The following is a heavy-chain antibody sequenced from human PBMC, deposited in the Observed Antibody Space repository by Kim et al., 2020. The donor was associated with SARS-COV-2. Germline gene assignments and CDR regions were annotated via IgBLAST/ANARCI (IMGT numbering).Heavy chain of an antibody. CDR2: INTDGSTT. Sequence: GGSLRLSCAASGFTFRSYWIHWVRQTPGKGLLWVSRINTDGSTTIYADSVKGRFTISRDNAKNTLYLQMNSLRAEDTAIYYCTRGFSEAFDIWGLGTMVTVSS. D-gene: IGHD3-3*01. CDR1: GFTFRSYW. V-gene: IGHV3-74*01. J-gene: IGHJ3*02. CDR3: TRGFSEAFDI.